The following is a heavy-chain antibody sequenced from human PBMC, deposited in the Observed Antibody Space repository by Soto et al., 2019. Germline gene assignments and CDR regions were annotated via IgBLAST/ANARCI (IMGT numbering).Heavy chain of an antibody. Sequence: PSETLSLTCTVSGGSISSYYWSWIRQPPGKGLEWIGYIYYSGSTNYNPSLKSRVTISVDTSKNQFSLKLSSVTAADTAVYYCARGRVLRYFDWSLFFDYWGQGTLVTVYS. D-gene: IGHD3-9*01. V-gene: IGHV4-59*01. CDR1: GGSISSYY. CDR3: ARGRVLRYFDWSLFFDY. CDR2: IYYSGST. J-gene: IGHJ4*02.